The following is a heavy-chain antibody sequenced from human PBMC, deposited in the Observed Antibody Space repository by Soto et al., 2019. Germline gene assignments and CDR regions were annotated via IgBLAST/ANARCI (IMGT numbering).Heavy chain of an antibody. Sequence: ASVKVSCKASGYTFNAYYMHWVRQAPGQGLEWMGWINPNSGGTNYARKFQGWVTMTRDTSISTAYMELSRLRSDDTVVYYCAKGSPFYYGMDVWGQGTTVTVS. CDR1: GYTFNAYY. J-gene: IGHJ6*02. D-gene: IGHD1-26*01. V-gene: IGHV1-2*04. CDR3: AKGSPFYYGMDV. CDR2: INPNSGGT.